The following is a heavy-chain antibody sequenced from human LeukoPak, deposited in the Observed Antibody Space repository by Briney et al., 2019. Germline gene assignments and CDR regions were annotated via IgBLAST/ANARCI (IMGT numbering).Heavy chain of an antibody. CDR2: ISYDGSNK. J-gene: IGHJ4*02. CDR3: AREHNGDLYFDY. D-gene: IGHD4-17*01. V-gene: IGHV3-30-3*01. CDR1: GFTFSSYD. Sequence: PGRSLRLSCAASGFTFSSYDMHWVRQAPGKGLEWVAVISYDGSNKYYADSVRGRFTISRDNSKTTLYLQMNSLRAEDTALYSCAREHNGDLYFDYWGQGTLVTVSS.